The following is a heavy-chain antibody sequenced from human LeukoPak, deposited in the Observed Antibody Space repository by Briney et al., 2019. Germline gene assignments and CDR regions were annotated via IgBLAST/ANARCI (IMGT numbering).Heavy chain of an antibody. Sequence: GGSLRLSREGSGVSVRTNYMNLVPPAPGKGVGGVSILYSGGSTYYADSVKGRFTVSRDSSKNTLYLHMNSLRAEDTAVYYCARVGDHYHWYLDVWGRGTLVTASS. CDR3: ARVGDHYHWYLDV. V-gene: IGHV3-53*01. D-gene: IGHD3-10*01. CDR1: GVSVRTNY. J-gene: IGHJ2*01. CDR2: LYSGGST.